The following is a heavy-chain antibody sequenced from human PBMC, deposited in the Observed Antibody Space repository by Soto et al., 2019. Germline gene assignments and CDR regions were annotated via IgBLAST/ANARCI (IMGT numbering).Heavy chain of an antibody. CDR3: ARPTYYYDSSGPSAY. V-gene: IGHV1-2*04. J-gene: IGHJ4*02. CDR2: INPNSGGT. D-gene: IGHD3-22*01. Sequence: ASVKVSSKASGYTFTGYYMHWVRQAPGQGLEWMGWINPNSGGTNYAQKFQGWVTMTRDTSISTAYMELSRLRAEDTAVYYCARPTYYYDSSGPSAYWGQGTLVTVSS. CDR1: GYTFTGYY.